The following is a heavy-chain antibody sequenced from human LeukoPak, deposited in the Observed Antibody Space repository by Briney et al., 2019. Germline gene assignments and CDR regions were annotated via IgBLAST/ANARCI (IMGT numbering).Heavy chain of an antibody. CDR3: ARSEWFGESPNWFDP. CDR1: GFTFSSYS. Sequence: GGSLRLSCAASGFTFSSYSMNWVRQAPGKGLEWVSSISSSSSYIYYADSVKGRFTISRDNAKNSLYLQMNSLRAEDTAVYYCARSEWFGESPNWFDPWGQGTLVTVSS. CDR2: ISSSSSYI. J-gene: IGHJ5*02. D-gene: IGHD3-10*01. V-gene: IGHV3-21*01.